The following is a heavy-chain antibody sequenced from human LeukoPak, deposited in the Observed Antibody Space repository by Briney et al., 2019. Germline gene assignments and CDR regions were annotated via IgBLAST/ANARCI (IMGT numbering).Heavy chain of an antibody. CDR1: GFTFSSYA. CDR3: ARTYLVGATTFDY. D-gene: IGHD1-26*01. V-gene: IGHV3-30*04. Sequence: PGGSLRLSCAASGFTFSSYAMHWVRQAPGKGLEWVAVISYDGLNKYYADSVKGRFTISRDNSKNTLYLQMNRLRVEDTAVYYCARTYLVGATTFDYWGQGTLVTVSS. J-gene: IGHJ4*02. CDR2: ISYDGLNK.